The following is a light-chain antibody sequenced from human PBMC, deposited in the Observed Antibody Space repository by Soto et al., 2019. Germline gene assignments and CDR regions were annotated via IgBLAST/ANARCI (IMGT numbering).Light chain of an antibody. V-gene: IGKV1-5*03. CDR3: QEYNGNSGLT. J-gene: IGKJ4*01. Sequence: IQMTQSPSTLSASVGDRVTITCRASQNIRSWLAWYQQKPGKAPELLIYSASVLESGVPSRFSGSGFGTEFTLTISSLQPDDFATYYCQEYNGNSGLTFGGGTKVEIK. CDR2: SAS. CDR1: QNIRSW.